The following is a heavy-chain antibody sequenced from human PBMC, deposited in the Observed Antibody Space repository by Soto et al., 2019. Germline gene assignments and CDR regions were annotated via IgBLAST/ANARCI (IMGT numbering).Heavy chain of an antibody. CDR2: IKVDSGYT. Sequence: VQSAAEVKKPGASVRVSCKAYGYPFIKYGISWIRQAPEQGLEWMGWIKVDSGYTNYAQKFRGRVTMTADTSSDTAFMELRSLRLDDTAVYFCATSYDTGFDPWGQGTLVSVSS. D-gene: IGHD3-9*01. CDR3: ATSYDTGFDP. J-gene: IGHJ5*02. CDR1: GYPFIKYG. V-gene: IGHV1-18*04.